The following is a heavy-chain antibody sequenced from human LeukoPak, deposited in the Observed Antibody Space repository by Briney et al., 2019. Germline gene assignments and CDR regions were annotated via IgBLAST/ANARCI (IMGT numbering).Heavy chain of an antibody. CDR1: GFIFRDYA. CDR3: ARNIPVTRWGY. V-gene: IGHV3-23*01. Sequence: PGGSLRLSCTVFGFIFRDYAMHWVRQAPGKGLEWVSSISAGGADTYYADSVRGRFTISRDNSINTLYLQMTSLRAGDTAVYYCARNIPVTRWGYWGQGTLVTVSS. CDR2: ISAGGADT. J-gene: IGHJ4*02. D-gene: IGHD2-21*01.